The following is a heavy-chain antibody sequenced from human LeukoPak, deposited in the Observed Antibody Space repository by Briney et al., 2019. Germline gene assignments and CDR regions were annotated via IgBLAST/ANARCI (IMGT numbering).Heavy chain of an antibody. D-gene: IGHD3-16*01. V-gene: IGHV3-23*01. CDR2: ISGGGIST. CDR3: AKGGGRHDYYYLDV. Sequence: GGSLRLSCTASGFPFSSYAMTWVRQAPGKGLDWVSVISGGGISTFYADSVKGRFTISRDSSKRTLYLQMNSLRVEDTAVYYCAKGGGRHDYYYLDVWGKGTTVTVSS. J-gene: IGHJ6*03. CDR1: GFPFSSYA.